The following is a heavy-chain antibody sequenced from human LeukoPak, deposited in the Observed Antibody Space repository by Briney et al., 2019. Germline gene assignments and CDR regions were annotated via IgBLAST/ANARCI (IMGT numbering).Heavy chain of an antibody. D-gene: IGHD3-10*01. CDR2: IYYSGST. CDR3: ARVSMVRGLTGWFDP. V-gene: IGHV4-59*12. CDR1: GGSISSYY. J-gene: IGHJ5*02. Sequence: SETLSLTCTVSGGSISSYYWSWIRQPPGKGLEWIGYIYYSGSTNYNPSLKSRVTISVDTSKSQFSLKLSSVTAADTAVYYCARVSMVRGLTGWFDPWGQGTLVTVSS.